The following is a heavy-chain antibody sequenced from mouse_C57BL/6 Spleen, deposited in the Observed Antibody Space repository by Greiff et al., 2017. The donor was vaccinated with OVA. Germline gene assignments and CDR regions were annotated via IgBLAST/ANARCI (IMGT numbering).Heavy chain of an antibody. CDR2: ISYDGSN. J-gene: IGHJ4*01. Sequence: VQLQQSGPGLVKPSQSLSLTCSVTGYSITSGYYWNWIRQFPGNKLEWMGYISYDGSNNYNPSLKNRISITRDTSKNQFFLKLNSVTTEDTATYYCARHYDYDGYYAMDYWGQGTSVTVSS. V-gene: IGHV3-6*01. CDR3: ARHYDYDGYYAMDY. D-gene: IGHD2-4*01. CDR1: GYSITSGYY.